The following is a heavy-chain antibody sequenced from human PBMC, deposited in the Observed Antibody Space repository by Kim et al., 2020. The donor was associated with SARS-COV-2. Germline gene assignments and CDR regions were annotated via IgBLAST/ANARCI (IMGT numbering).Heavy chain of an antibody. J-gene: IGHJ4*01. CDR1: GFTFSSYG. D-gene: IGHD3-3*01. CDR3: AKGAQGDFWSGYSTPADY. Sequence: LSLTCAASGFTFSSYGMHWVRQAPGKGLEWVAVISYAGSNKYYADSVKGRFTISRDNSKNTLYLQMNSPRAEDTAVYYCAKGAQGDFWSGYSTPADY. V-gene: IGHV3-30*18. CDR2: ISYAGSNK.